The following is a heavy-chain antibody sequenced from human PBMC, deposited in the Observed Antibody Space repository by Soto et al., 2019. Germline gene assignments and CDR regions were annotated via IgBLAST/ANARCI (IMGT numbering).Heavy chain of an antibody. Sequence: ASVKVSCKASGYTFTSYGISWVRQAPGQGLEWMGWISAYNGNTNYAQKLQGRVTMTTDTSTSTAYMELRSLRSDDTAVYYCARATYYYGSGSYSPLNWFDPWGQGTLVTVSS. V-gene: IGHV1-18*01. CDR1: GYTFTSYG. CDR3: ARATYYYGSGSYSPLNWFDP. J-gene: IGHJ5*02. CDR2: ISAYNGNT. D-gene: IGHD3-10*01.